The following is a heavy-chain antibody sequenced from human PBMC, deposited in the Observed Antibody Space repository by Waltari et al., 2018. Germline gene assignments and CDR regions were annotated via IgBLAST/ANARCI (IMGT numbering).Heavy chain of an antibody. CDR3: AKGRYFYDSSGQASSFDY. CDR1: GFTFDDYA. Sequence: SLRLSCAASGFTFDDYAMHWVRQAPGKGLEWVSGISWNSYSIGYGDSVKGRFTISRDNAKNSLYLQMNSLRAEDTALYYCAKGRYFYDSSGQASSFDYWGQGTLVTVSS. D-gene: IGHD3-22*01. V-gene: IGHV3-9*01. CDR2: ISWNSYSI. J-gene: IGHJ4*02.